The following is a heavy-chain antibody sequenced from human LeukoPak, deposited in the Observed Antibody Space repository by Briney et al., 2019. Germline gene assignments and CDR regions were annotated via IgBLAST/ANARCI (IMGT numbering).Heavy chain of an antibody. CDR1: DESIRSHY. CDR3: VALFSSDYFDL. V-gene: IGHV4-59*03. J-gene: IGHJ4*02. D-gene: IGHD3-22*01. CDR2: IHNSGIT. Sequence: SETLSLTCSVSDESIRSHYWGWVRQPPGKGLEWIAYIHNSGITNYNPFLKSRVTISVDTPKNQFSLKLSSVTAADTAIYYCVALFSSDYFDLWGQAILVPVSS.